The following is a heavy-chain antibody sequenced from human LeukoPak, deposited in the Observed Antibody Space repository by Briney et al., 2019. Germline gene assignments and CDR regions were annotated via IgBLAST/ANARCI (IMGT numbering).Heavy chain of an antibody. V-gene: IGHV3-33*01. Sequence: GGSLRLSCAASGFTFSSYGMHWVRQAPGKGLEWVAVIWYDGSNKYYADSVKGRFTISRDNSKNTLYLQMNSLRAEDRAVYYCARERIAVAGTIAPPFDPWGQGTLVTVSS. CDR3: ARERIAVAGTIAPPFDP. CDR1: GFTFSSYG. CDR2: IWYDGSNK. D-gene: IGHD6-19*01. J-gene: IGHJ5*02.